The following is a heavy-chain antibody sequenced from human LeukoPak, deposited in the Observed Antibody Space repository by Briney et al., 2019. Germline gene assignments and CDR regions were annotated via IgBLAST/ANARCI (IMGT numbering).Heavy chain of an antibody. CDR1: GYTFTSYY. D-gene: IGHD1-1*01. Sequence: GASVKVSCKASGYTFTSYYMHWVRQAPGQGLEWMGWISAYNGNTNYAQKLQGRVTMTTDTSTSTAYMELRSLRSDDTAVYYCARYMMGTQDYWGQGTLVTVSS. V-gene: IGHV1-18*04. CDR3: ARYMMGTQDY. CDR2: ISAYNGNT. J-gene: IGHJ4*02.